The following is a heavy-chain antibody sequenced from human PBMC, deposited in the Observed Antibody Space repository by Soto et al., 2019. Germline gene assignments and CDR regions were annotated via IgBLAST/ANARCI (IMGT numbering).Heavy chain of an antibody. J-gene: IGHJ4*02. CDR1: GGSISSSSYY. CDR3: ARVAKRFGEFDY. Sequence: PSETLSLTCTVSGGSISSSSYYWGCIRQPPGKGLEWIASIDYTGNTFYNPSLTSRVTISVDTSKNQFSLKVTSVTAADTAVYYCARVAKRFGEFDYWGQGTLVTVSS. V-gene: IGHV4-39*02. CDR2: IDYTGNT. D-gene: IGHD3-10*01.